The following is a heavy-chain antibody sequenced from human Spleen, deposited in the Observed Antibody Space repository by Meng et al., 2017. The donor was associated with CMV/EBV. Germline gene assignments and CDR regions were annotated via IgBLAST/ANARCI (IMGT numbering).Heavy chain of an antibody. V-gene: IGHV3-23*01. CDR1: GFTFSSYA. CDR3: AKDWPRNWFDP. J-gene: IGHJ5*02. CDR2: ISDSGDNT. Sequence: GGSLRLSCAASGFTFSSYAMTWVRQAPGKGLEWVSTISDSGDNTYYADSVKGRFTISRDNSKNTLYLQMNSLRAEDTAVYYCAKDWPRNWFDPWGQGTLVTVSS.